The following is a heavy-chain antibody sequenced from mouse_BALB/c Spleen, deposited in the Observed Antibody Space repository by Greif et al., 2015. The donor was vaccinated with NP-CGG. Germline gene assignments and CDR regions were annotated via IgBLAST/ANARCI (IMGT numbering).Heavy chain of an antibody. D-gene: IGHD1-1*01. CDR1: GYTFTSYW. Sequence: VKLMDSGAELAKPGASVKMSCKASGYTFTSYWMHWVKQRPGQGLEWIGYINPSTGYTEYNQKFKDKATLTADKSSSTAYMQLSSLTSEDSAVYYCASSYYYDSSYYAMDYWGQGTSVTVSS. J-gene: IGHJ4*01. CDR2: INPSTGYT. CDR3: ASSYYYDSSYYAMDY. V-gene: IGHV1-7*01.